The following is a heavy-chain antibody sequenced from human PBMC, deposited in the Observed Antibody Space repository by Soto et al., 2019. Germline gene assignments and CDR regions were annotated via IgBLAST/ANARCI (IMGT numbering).Heavy chain of an antibody. Sequence: EVQLVETGGDLIQPGGSLGLSCAASGFTVSSDSMTWVRQAPGKGLEWISIIYSDNNTDYADSVKGRFSISRDTSKNILYLQINSLRAEDTAEYYCARHYSAMGVWGQGTTVTVSS. CDR2: IYSDNNT. V-gene: IGHV3-53*02. CDR3: ARHYSAMGV. J-gene: IGHJ6*02. CDR1: GFTVSSDS.